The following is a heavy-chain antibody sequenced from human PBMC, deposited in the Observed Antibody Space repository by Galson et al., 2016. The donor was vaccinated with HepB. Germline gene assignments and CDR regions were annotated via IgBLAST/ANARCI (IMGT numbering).Heavy chain of an antibody. CDR1: GFTFNNYG. CDR2: IWYDGRNK. J-gene: IGHJ6*02. D-gene: IGHD1-1*01. CDR3: VRDRADRETVYYYGMEV. Sequence: SLRLSCAASGFTFNNYGMHWVRQAPGKGLEWVALIWYDGRNKYYADSVKGRFTISRDNSKNTLYLQMNSLRAEDTAVYYCVRDRADRETVYYYGMEVWGQGATVTVSS. V-gene: IGHV3-33*01.